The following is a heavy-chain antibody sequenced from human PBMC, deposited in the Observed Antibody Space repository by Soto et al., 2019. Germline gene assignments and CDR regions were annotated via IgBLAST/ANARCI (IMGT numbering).Heavy chain of an antibody. Sequence: QVQLQESGPELVNPSETLSLTCTDSGDSISGGGYYWSWIRQPPGKGLEWIGYIYDSGSTYYNPSLKSRISISVDTSKNQFSLRLSSVTAADTAVYYCAREIIPLTTDWYFDLWGRGTLVTVSS. CDR3: AREIIPLTTDWYFDL. J-gene: IGHJ2*01. CDR2: IYDSGST. V-gene: IGHV4-30-4*01. CDR1: GDSISGGGYY. D-gene: IGHD4-17*01.